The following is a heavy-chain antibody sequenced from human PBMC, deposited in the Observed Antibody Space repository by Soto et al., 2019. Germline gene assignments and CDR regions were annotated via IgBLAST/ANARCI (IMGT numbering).Heavy chain of an antibody. CDR2: IFYSGST. CDR3: ARPMYFFGSGSYPWLDP. D-gene: IGHD3-10*01. J-gene: IGHJ5*02. V-gene: IGHV4-39*07. Sequence: PSETLSLTCTVSSGSISSTIYSWDWIRQPPGKGLEWIGSIFYSGSTYYNPSLKSRVTISVDTSKNQFSLTLTSVTAADTAVYYCARPMYFFGSGSYPWLDPWGQGTLVTVSS. CDR1: SGSISSTIYS.